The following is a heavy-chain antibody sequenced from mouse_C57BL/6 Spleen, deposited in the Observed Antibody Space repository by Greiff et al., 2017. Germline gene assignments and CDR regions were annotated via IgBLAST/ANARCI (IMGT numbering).Heavy chain of an antibody. D-gene: IGHD2-4*01. CDR1: GYTFTSYW. J-gene: IGHJ1*03. V-gene: IGHV1-64*01. CDR3: ARSKYDYVEDVDV. Sequence: QVQLQQSGAELVKPGASVKLSCKASGYTFTSYWMHWVKQRPGQGLEWIGLIHPNSGSTNYNEKFKSKATLTVDKSSSTAYMQLSSLTSEDSAVYYCARSKYDYVEDVDVWGTGTTVTVSS. CDR2: IHPNSGST.